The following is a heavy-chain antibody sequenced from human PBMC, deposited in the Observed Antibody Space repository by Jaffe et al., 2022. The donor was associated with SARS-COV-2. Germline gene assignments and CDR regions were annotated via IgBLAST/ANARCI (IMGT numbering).Heavy chain of an antibody. D-gene: IGHD2-21*02. CDR1: GASLTTADSY. CDR3: AKYMTRTMLDY. CDR2: ISYALNPSNP. V-gene: IGHV4-39*01. Sequence: QVQLQESGPGLVKPSETLSLTCTVSGASLTTADSYWGWIRQPPGKGLEWLGSISYALNPSNPSYNPSLKTRVTISADASKNQFSLRLTSVTAADTAVYYCAKYMTRTMLDYWGQGTLLIVSS. J-gene: IGHJ4*02.